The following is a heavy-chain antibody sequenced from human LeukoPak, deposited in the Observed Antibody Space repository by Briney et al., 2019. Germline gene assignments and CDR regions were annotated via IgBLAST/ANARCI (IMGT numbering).Heavy chain of an antibody. Sequence: SGRSLRLSCAASGFTFSNYVLHWVRQAPGKGLQWVAVVWYDGSNEYYEDSVKGRFTVSRDTSKNTLDLQMNSLRGEDTAVYYCARDHSYGSGLEDYWGQGTLVTVSS. V-gene: IGHV3-33*01. J-gene: IGHJ4*02. CDR2: VWYDGSNE. CDR1: GFTFSNYV. D-gene: IGHD3-10*01. CDR3: ARDHSYGSGLEDY.